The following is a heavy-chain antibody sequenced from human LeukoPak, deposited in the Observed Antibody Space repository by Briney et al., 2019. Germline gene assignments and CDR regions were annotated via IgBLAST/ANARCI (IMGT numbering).Heavy chain of an antibody. D-gene: IGHD6-19*01. Sequence: PSETLSLTCTVSGGSISSSYWSWIRQPPGKGLEWIGYIYYSGSTNYNPSLKSRVTMSVDTSKNQFPLKLSSVTAADPAVYYCAIISGWYQGVDYCGQGTLVTVSS. CDR1: GGSISSSY. CDR2: IYYSGST. J-gene: IGHJ4*02. CDR3: AIISGWYQGVDY. V-gene: IGHV4-59*12.